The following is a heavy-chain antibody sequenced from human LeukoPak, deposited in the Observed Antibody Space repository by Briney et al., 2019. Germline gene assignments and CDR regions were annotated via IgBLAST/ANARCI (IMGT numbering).Heavy chain of an antibody. D-gene: IGHD4-17*01. Sequence: SATLCLTCAVSGSSITTGYYWGWIRQPPGKGLEWIGCIYHSGSTYYNPSLKSRVTISVNTSKNQFSLKLSSVTAADTAVYYRAGGPVAVTHRFDYWGQGTMVTVSS. V-gene: IGHV4-38-2*01. J-gene: IGHJ4*02. CDR2: IYHSGST. CDR3: AGGPVAVTHRFDY. CDR1: GSSITTGYY.